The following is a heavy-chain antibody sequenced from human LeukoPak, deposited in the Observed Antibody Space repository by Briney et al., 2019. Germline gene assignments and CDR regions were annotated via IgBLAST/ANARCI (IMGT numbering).Heavy chain of an antibody. CDR1: GGSINNYY. J-gene: IGHJ4*02. Sequence: SSETLSLTCTVSGGSINNYYWSWIRQPPGKGLEWIGYIYYSGSATYNPSLKSRVTMSVDTSKNQFSLKVNSVTAADTAVYFCARDHHGSSYWGQGTLVTVSS. V-gene: IGHV4-59*01. CDR2: IYYSGSA. CDR3: ARDHHGSSY. D-gene: IGHD6-13*01.